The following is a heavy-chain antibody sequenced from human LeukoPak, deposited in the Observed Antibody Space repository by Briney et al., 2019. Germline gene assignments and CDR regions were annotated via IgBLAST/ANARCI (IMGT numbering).Heavy chain of an antibody. D-gene: IGHD3-22*01. CDR2: IYPGDSDT. CDR3: ARRRYYDSSGYSHDAFDI. Sequence: GESLKISCKSSGYSFTSYWIGWVRQMPGKGLEWMGIIYPGDSDTRYSPSFQGQVTISADKSISTAYLQWSSLKASDTAMYYCARRRYYDSSGYSHDAFDIWGQGTMVTVSS. J-gene: IGHJ3*02. V-gene: IGHV5-51*01. CDR1: GYSFTSYW.